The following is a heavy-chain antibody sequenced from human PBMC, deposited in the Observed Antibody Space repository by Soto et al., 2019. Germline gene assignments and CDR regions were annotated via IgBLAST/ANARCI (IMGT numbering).Heavy chain of an antibody. V-gene: IGHV3-48*01. Sequence: GGSLRLSCAASGFTFSSYSMNWVRQAPGKGLEWVSYISSSSSTIYYADSVKGRFTISRDNAKNSLYLQMNSLRAEDTAVYYCARDQWAVTTDDYWFDPWGQGTLVTVSS. D-gene: IGHD4-4*01. J-gene: IGHJ5*02. CDR1: GFTFSSYS. CDR2: ISSSSSTI. CDR3: ARDQWAVTTDDYWFDP.